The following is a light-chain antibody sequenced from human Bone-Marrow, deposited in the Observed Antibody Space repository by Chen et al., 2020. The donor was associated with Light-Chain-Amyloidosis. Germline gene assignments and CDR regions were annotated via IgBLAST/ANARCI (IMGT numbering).Light chain of an antibody. CDR2: AAS. J-gene: IGKJ1*01. V-gene: IGKV1-9*01. CDR3: QNYNNYSPWT. Sequence: IQLTQSPSSLSASVGDRVTITCRASQGISSYLAWYQQKPGKAPKLLIYAASTLQSGVPSRFSGSGSGTDFTLTISSLQPDDGATYYCQNYNNYSPWTFGQGTKVEIK. CDR1: QGISSY.